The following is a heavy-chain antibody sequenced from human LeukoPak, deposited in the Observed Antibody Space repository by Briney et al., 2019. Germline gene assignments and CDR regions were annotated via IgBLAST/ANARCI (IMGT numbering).Heavy chain of an antibody. J-gene: IGHJ4*02. CDR1: GGXITSSSYY. D-gene: IGHD3-22*01. CDR2: IYYSGST. V-gene: IGHV4-39*01. CDR3: ARRNYYDSSGYYGL. Sequence: PSETLSLTCTVSGGXITSSSYYWGWIRQPPGKGLEWGGSIYYSGSTYYNSSLKSRVTMSVDASKNQFSLKLSSVTAADTAVYFCARRNYYDSSGYYGLWGQGTLVTVSS.